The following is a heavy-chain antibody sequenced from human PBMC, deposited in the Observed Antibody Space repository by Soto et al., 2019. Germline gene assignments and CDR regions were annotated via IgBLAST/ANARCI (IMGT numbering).Heavy chain of an antibody. Sequence: QVQLVQSGAEVKKPGSSVKVSCKASGGAFNNFAITWVRQAPGQGLEWLGAIIPFFSAPNYAQKLQGRVTIAADESTRTSYMELNSLRSDDTAVYYCARDRVMRGNSYYYGMDVWGQGTTVTVSS. CDR3: ARDRVMRGNSYYYGMDV. CDR1: GGAFNNFA. J-gene: IGHJ6*02. V-gene: IGHV1-69*12. CDR2: IIPFFSAP. D-gene: IGHD2-21*01.